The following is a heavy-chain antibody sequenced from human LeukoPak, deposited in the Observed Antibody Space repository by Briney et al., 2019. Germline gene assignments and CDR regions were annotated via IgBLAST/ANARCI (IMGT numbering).Heavy chain of an antibody. V-gene: IGHV4-30-4*01. CDR2: ISNSGTT. CDR1: GGSISSGDYY. Sequence: SETLSLTCAVSGGSISSGDYYWNWIRQTPGKGLECIGYISNSGTTYYNPSLRSRISISADTSKNQFSLRLNSVIAAGTAVYYCARSADFWSGRDASQNGFDTWGQGILVTVSS. J-gene: IGHJ5*02. CDR3: ARSADFWSGRDASQNGFDT. D-gene: IGHD3-3*01.